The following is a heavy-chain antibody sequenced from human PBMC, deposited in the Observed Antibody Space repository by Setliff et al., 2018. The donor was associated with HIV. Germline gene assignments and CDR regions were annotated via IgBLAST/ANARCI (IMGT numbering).Heavy chain of an antibody. CDR3: ATRQRDDFWSGCDY. J-gene: IGHJ4*02. Sequence: ASVKVSCKVSGYTLTKLSIHWVRQGPGKGLEWMGGFDPEDGETIYAQKFQGRVTMTEDTSIDTAYMRMSSLRSEDTAVYYCATRQRDDFWSGCDYWGRGTLVTVS. V-gene: IGHV1-24*01. CDR2: FDPEDGET. D-gene: IGHD3-3*01. CDR1: GYTLTKLS.